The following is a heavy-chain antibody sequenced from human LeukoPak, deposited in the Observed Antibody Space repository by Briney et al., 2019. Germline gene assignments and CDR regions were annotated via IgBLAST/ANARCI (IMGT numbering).Heavy chain of an antibody. Sequence: SETLSLTCTVSGGSINTSDYYWSWIRQPPGKGLEWIGYIFYSGNTYYNPSLKSRLIISIDTSKNQFSLKLSSVTAADTAVYYCARDLVVEKGYYYYYMDVWGKGTTVTVSS. J-gene: IGHJ6*03. V-gene: IGHV4-30-4*08. CDR1: GGSINTSDYY. CDR3: ARDLVVEKGYYYYYMDV. CDR2: IFYSGNT. D-gene: IGHD2-15*01.